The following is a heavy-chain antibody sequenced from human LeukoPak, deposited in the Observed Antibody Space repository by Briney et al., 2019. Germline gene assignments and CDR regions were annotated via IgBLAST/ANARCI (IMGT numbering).Heavy chain of an antibody. CDR3: AELGLDSTSPRFDY. Sequence: ASVKVSCTASGYTFTRYYMHWVRQAPGQGLEWMGWINPNSGGTNYAQKFQGRVTMTRDTSISTAYMELSRLRSDDTAVYYCAELGLDSTSPRFDYWGQGTLVTVSS. V-gene: IGHV1-2*02. J-gene: IGHJ4*02. D-gene: IGHD6-6*01. CDR2: INPNSGGT. CDR1: GYTFTRYY.